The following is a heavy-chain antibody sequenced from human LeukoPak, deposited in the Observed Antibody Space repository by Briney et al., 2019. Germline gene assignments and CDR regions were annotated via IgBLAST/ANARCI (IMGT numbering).Heavy chain of an antibody. CDR1: GFTFSSYA. D-gene: IGHD2-2*01. CDR2: ISGSGGST. CDR3: AREDIVVVPADGFDH. V-gene: IGHV3-23*01. J-gene: IGHJ4*02. Sequence: GGSLRLSCAASGFTFSSYAMSWARQAPGKGLEWVSAISGSGGSTYYADSVKGRFTISRDNSKNTLYLQMNSLRAEDTAVYYCAREDIVVVPADGFDHWGQGTLVTVSS.